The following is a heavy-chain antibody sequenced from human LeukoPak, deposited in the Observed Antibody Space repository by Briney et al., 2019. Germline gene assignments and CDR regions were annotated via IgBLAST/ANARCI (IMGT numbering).Heavy chain of an antibody. Sequence: ASVKVSCKASGYTFTSYYMHWVRQAPGQGLEWMGIINPSGGSTSYAQKFQGRVTMTRDTSTSTVYMELSSLRSEDTAVYYCPRAGSEPDFDYWGQGTLVTVSS. CDR1: GYTFTSYY. CDR2: INPSGGST. V-gene: IGHV1-46*01. CDR3: PRAGSEPDFDY. J-gene: IGHJ4*02. D-gene: IGHD1-1*01.